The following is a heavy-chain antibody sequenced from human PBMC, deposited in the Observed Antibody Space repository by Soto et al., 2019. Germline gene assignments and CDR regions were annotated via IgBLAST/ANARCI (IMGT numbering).Heavy chain of an antibody. CDR2: ISGSGGST. D-gene: IGHD3-22*01. CDR1: GFTFSSYA. J-gene: IGHJ4*02. CDR3: AKGRSEVQYYYDSSGVDYFDY. Sequence: GGSLRLSCAASGFTFSSYAMSWVRQAPGKGLEWVSAISGSGGSTYYADSVKGRFTISRDNSKNTLYLQMNSLRAEDTAVYYCAKGRSEVQYYYDSSGVDYFDYWGQGTLVTVSS. V-gene: IGHV3-23*01.